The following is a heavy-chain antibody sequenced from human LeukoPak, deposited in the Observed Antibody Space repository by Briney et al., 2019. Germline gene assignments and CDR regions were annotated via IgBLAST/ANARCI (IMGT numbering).Heavy chain of an antibody. D-gene: IGHD6-25*01. Sequence: GGSLRLSCAASGFTSSGYAMSWVRRAPGKGLEWISAISGSGGNTYYADSVKGRLTISRDNSKNTLYVQMNSLRAEDTAVYYCAKGADYYYYYGMDVWGQGTTVTVSS. CDR1: GFTSSGYA. CDR2: ISGSGGNT. CDR3: AKGADYYYYYGMDV. V-gene: IGHV3-23*01. J-gene: IGHJ6*02.